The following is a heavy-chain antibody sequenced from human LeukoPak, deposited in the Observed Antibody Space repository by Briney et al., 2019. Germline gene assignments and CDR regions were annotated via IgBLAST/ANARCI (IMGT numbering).Heavy chain of an antibody. D-gene: IGHD6-13*01. CDR1: GHTSTSYD. CDR3: ARPGRYSSPYDY. J-gene: IGHJ4*02. Sequence: ASVKVSCKACGHTSTSYDINWVRQATGQGLEWMGWMNPNSGNTGYAQKFQGRVTMTRNTSISTAYMELSSLRSEDTAVYYCARPGRYSSPYDYWGQGTLVTVSS. CDR2: MNPNSGNT. V-gene: IGHV1-8*01.